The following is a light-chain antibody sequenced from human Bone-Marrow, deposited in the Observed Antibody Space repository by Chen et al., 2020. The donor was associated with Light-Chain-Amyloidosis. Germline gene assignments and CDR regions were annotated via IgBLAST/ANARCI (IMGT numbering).Light chain of an antibody. Sequence: SHELTQPPSVSVSTGQTARINCSGDDLPTKYAYWYQQKPGQAPVLVIHRDTERPAGISERFSGASSGTTATLTISGVQAEDEADYHCQSADSSGTYEVIFGGGTKLTVL. CDR1: DLPTKY. CDR3: QSADSSGTYEVI. CDR2: RDT. V-gene: IGLV3-25*03. J-gene: IGLJ2*01.